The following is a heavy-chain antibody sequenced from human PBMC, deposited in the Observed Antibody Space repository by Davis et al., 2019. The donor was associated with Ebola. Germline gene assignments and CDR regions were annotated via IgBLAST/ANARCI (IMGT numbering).Heavy chain of an antibody. CDR2: IYYSGST. V-gene: IGHV4-59*01. D-gene: IGHD3-3*01. CDR1: GGSISSYY. J-gene: IGHJ6*02. Sequence: MPSETLSLTCTVSGGSISSYYWSWIRQPPGKGLEWIGYIYYSGSTNYNPSLKSRVTISVDTSKNQFSLKLSSVTAADTAVYYCASGLRFLEWLSPRDYYYGMDVWGQGTTVTVSS. CDR3: ASGLRFLEWLSPRDYYYGMDV.